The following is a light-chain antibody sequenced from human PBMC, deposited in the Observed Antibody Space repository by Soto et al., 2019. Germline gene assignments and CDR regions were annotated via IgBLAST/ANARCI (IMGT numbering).Light chain of an antibody. CDR2: EVT. Sequence: QSALTQPASVSGSPGQSITISCTGSDIGDYDYVSWYQQHPGKVPKLIIYEVTNRPSGVSNRFSGSKSGNTASLTISGLQSDDEADYYCSSFTTISTYVFGTGTKVTVL. V-gene: IGLV2-14*01. CDR1: DIGDYDY. J-gene: IGLJ1*01. CDR3: SSFTTISTYV.